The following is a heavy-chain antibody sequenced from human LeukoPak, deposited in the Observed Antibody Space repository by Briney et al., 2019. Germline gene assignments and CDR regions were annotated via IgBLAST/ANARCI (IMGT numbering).Heavy chain of an antibody. CDR1: GFTFSVYW. CDR2: IKQDGSEK. Sequence: PGGSLRLSCAASGFTFSVYWMSWVRQAPGKGLEWVANIKQDGSEKYYVDSVKGRFTISRDNAKNSLYLQMNSLRAEDTAVYYCARVLYDSSGFYSGAFDYWGQGTLVTASS. CDR3: ARVLYDSSGFYSGAFDY. J-gene: IGHJ4*02. V-gene: IGHV3-7*03. D-gene: IGHD3-22*01.